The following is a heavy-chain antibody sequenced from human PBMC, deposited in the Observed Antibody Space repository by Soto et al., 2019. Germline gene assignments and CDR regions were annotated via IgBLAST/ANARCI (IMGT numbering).Heavy chain of an antibody. J-gene: IGHJ3*01. CDR3: ARGCGDALDL. CDR1: GFTFSSYG. V-gene: IGHV3-33*01. CDR2: IWCDGSNK. Sequence: QVQLVESGGGVVQPGRSLRLSCAASGFTFSSYGMHWVRQAPGKGLEWVAVIWCDGSNKYYADSVKGRFTISRDNSKNTLYLRMNSLRAEYKCVYYFARGCGDALDLWGQGTIVTGSS.